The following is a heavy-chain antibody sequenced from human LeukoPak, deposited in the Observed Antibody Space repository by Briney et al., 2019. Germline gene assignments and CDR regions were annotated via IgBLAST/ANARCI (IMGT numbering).Heavy chain of an antibody. CDR1: GYTFSGDY. D-gene: IGHD1-26*01. J-gene: IGHJ4*02. V-gene: IGHV1-2*05. Sequence: ASVKVSFKASGYTFSGDYVHRVRQAPGQGLEGMGRINPSTGGTTYAQKFQGRVTMTRDTSVSTACMELNRLTSDDTVVYFCARDRNLYSGSFASWGQGTLVTVSS. CDR2: INPSTGGT. CDR3: ARDRNLYSGSFAS.